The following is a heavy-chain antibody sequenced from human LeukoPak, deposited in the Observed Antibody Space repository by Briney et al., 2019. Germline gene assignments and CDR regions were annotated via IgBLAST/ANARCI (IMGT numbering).Heavy chain of an antibody. CDR3: ARRTYGDYGGGAFDI. J-gene: IGHJ3*02. CDR1: GFTFSSYW. V-gene: IGHV3-30*03. D-gene: IGHD4-17*01. Sequence: GGSLRLSCAASGFTFSSYWMSWVRQAPGKGLEWVAVISYDGSNKYYADSVKGRFTISRDNSKNTLYLQMNSLRAEDTAVYYCARRTYGDYGGGAFDIWGQGTMVTVSS. CDR2: ISYDGSNK.